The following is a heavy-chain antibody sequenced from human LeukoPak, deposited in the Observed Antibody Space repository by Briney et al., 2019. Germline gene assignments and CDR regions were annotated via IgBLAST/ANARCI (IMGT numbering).Heavy chain of an antibody. Sequence: SETLSLTCTVSGGSISSYYWSWIRQPPGKGLEWIGYIYYSGSTNYNPSLKSRVTISVDTSKNQFSLKLSSVTAADTAVYYCAREDMSPYYYMDVWGKGTTVTVSS. V-gene: IGHV4-59*01. CDR3: AREDMSPYYYMDV. CDR2: IYYSGST. D-gene: IGHD2-15*01. J-gene: IGHJ6*03. CDR1: GGSISSYY.